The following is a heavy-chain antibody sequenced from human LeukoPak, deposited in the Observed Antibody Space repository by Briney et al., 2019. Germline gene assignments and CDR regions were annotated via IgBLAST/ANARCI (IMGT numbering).Heavy chain of an antibody. D-gene: IGHD6-13*01. CDR1: GFTFSRYA. V-gene: IGHV3-23*01. CDR2: ISGSDGST. CDR3: AKGSVAAVVTFIDF. Sequence: GGSLRLSCAASGFTFSRYAMNWVRQAPGKGLEWVSVISGSDGSTYYADSVKGRFTISRDNSKNTLFLQMNSLRAEDTAVYYCAKGSVAAVVTFIDFWGQGTLVTVSS. J-gene: IGHJ4*02.